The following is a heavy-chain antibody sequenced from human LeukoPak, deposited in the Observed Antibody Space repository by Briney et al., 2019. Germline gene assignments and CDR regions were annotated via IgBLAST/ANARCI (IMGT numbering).Heavy chain of an antibody. J-gene: IGHJ4*02. CDR3: AKDLLAATIDYYFDY. CDR2: ISGSGGST. D-gene: IGHD5-12*01. V-gene: IGHV3-23*01. Sequence: PGGSLRLSCAASGFTFSNFAMSWVRQAPGKGLEWVSAISGSGGSTYYADSVKGRFTISRDNSKNTLYVQMNSLRAEDTAVYYCAKDLLAATIDYYFDYWGQGTLVTVSS. CDR1: GFTFSNFA.